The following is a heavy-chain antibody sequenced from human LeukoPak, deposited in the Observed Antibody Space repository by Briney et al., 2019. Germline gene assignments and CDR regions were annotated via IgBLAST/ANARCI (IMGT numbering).Heavy chain of an antibody. J-gene: IGHJ6*03. CDR1: GGSISSSSYY. D-gene: IGHD6-13*01. CDR2: IYYSGST. CDR3: ARGHSSWRYYYYMGV. V-gene: IGHV4-39*07. Sequence: SETLSLTCTVSGGSISSSSYYWGWIRQPPGKGLEWIGSIYYSGSTYYNPSLKSRVTISVDTSKNQFSLKLSSVTAADTAVYYCARGHSSWRYYYYMGVWGKGTTVTVSS.